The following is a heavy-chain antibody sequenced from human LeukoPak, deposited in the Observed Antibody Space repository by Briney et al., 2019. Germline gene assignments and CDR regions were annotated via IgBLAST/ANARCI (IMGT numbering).Heavy chain of an antibody. J-gene: IGHJ4*02. CDR1: GYTFTNYA. D-gene: IGHD3-16*01. CDR3: ASEDLGGSFDY. CDR2: INAGNGNT. Sequence: ASVKVSCKASGYTFTNYAIHWVRQAPGQRLEWMGWINAGNGNTKYSQKFQGRVTITADESTSTAYMELSSLRSEDTAVYYCASEDLGGSFDYWGQGTLVTVSS. V-gene: IGHV1-3*01.